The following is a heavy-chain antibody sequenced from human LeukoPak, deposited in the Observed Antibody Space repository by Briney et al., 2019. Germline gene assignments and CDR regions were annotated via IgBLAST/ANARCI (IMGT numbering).Heavy chain of an antibody. J-gene: IGHJ2*01. V-gene: IGHV3-48*01. CDR1: GFTFSSYS. D-gene: IGHD6-13*01. Sequence: GGSLRLSCAASGFTFSSYSMNWVRQAPGKGLEWVSYISSSSSTIYYADSVKGRFTISRENAKNSLYLQMNSLRAGDTAVYYCVREGRSSRWDDWYFDLWGRGTLVTVSS. CDR3: VREGRSSRWDDWYFDL. CDR2: ISSSSSTI.